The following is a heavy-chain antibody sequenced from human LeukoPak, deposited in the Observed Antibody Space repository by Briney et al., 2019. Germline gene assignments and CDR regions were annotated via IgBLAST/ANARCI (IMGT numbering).Heavy chain of an antibody. D-gene: IGHD3-16*01. CDR2: ISGGGDTS. CDR3: AKNAGDGGYYYYMDV. J-gene: IGHJ6*03. Sequence: GGSLRVSCAASGFTFNNYAMSWVRQAPGKGLEWVSRISGGGDTSYYADSVRGRFTISRDTSKNMLFLQMDSLRAEDTAIYYCAKNAGDGGYYYYMDVWGKGTTVPVSS. CDR1: GFTFNNYA. V-gene: IGHV3-23*01.